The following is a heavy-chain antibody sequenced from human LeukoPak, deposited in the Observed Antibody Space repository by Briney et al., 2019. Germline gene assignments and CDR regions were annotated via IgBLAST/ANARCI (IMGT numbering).Heavy chain of an antibody. J-gene: IGHJ4*02. V-gene: IGHV4-59*01. CDR1: GGSISSYY. D-gene: IGHD3-22*01. Sequence: SETLSLTCTVSGGSISSYYRSWIRQPPGKGLEWIGYIYYSGSTNYNPSLKSRVTISVDTAKNQFSLKLSSVTAEDTAVYYCARLPYYYDSSGYYYAGPFDYWGQGTLVTVSS. CDR2: IYYSGST. CDR3: ARLPYYYDSSGYYYAGPFDY.